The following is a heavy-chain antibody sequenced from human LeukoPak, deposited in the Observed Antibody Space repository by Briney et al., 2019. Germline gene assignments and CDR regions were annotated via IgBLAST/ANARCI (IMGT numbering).Heavy chain of an antibody. D-gene: IGHD3-22*01. J-gene: IGHJ3*02. CDR3: AKGSHYYDSSGYYHDAFDI. V-gene: IGHV3-9*01. CDR1: GFTFDDYA. Sequence: GGSLRLSCAASGFTFDDYAMRWVRQAPGKGLEWVSGISWNSGSIGYADSVKGRFTISRDNAKNSLYLQMNSLRAEDTALYYCAKGSHYYDSSGYYHDAFDIWGQGTMVTVSS. CDR2: ISWNSGSI.